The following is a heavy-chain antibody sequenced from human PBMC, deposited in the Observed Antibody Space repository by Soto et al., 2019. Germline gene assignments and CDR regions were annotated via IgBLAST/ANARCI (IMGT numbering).Heavy chain of an antibody. V-gene: IGHV3-30-3*01. CDR3: AREEPQLEGLDP. D-gene: IGHD6-6*01. Sequence: GGSLRLSCAASGFTFSSYAMHWVRQAPGKGLEWVAVISYDGSNKYYADSVKGRFTISRDNSKNTLYLQMNSLRAEDTAVYCCAREEPQLEGLDPWGHGTLVTLSS. CDR1: GFTFSSYA. CDR2: ISYDGSNK. J-gene: IGHJ5*02.